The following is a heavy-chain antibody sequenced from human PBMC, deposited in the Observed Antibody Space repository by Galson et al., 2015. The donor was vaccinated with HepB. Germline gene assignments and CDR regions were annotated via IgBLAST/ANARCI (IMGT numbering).Heavy chain of an antibody. CDR3: ARDPGNGGKGSDNLHY. J-gene: IGHJ4*02. CDR1: GYTFTSYG. V-gene: IGHV1-18*04. CDR2: ISAYNGNK. D-gene: IGHD4-23*01. Sequence: SVKVSCKASGYTFTSYGISWVRQAPGQGLEWMGWISAYNGNKNYAQKLQGRVTMTTDRSTSTAYMELRSLRSDDTAVYYCARDPGNGGKGSDNLHYWGQGTLVTVSS.